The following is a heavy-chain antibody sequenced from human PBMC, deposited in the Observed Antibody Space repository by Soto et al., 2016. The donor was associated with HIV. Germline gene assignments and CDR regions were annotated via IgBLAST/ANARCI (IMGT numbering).Heavy chain of an antibody. D-gene: IGHD3-10*01. CDR3: TSRRYEEFYYGSGSYYNWFDP. CDR2: IRSKAYGGTT. J-gene: IGHJ5*02. V-gene: IGHV3-49*03. Sequence: WYSQAPGKGLEWVGFIRSKAYGGTTEYAASVKGRFTISRDDSKSIAYLQINSLKTEDTAVYYCTSRRYEEFYYGSGSYYNWFDPGAREPWSPSPQ.